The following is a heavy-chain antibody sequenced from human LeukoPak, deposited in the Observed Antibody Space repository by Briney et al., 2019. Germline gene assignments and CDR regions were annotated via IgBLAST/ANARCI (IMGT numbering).Heavy chain of an antibody. V-gene: IGHV3-30*18. J-gene: IGHJ4*02. CDR2: ISYDGSNK. CDR1: GFTFSDYY. CDR3: AKSTGVRIVVVPAAIRIAVAGTGKYYFDY. Sequence: GGSLRLSCAASGFTFSDYYMSWIRQAPGKGLEWVAVISYDGSNKYYADSVKGRFTISRDNSKNTLYLQMNSLRAEDTAVYYCAKSTGVRIVVVPAAIRIAVAGTGKYYFDYWGQGTLVTVSS. D-gene: IGHD2-2*02.